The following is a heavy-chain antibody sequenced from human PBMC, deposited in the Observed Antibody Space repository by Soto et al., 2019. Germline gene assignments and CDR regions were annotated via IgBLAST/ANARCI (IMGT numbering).Heavy chain of an antibody. D-gene: IGHD3-22*01. Sequence: GGSLRLSCSASGFTFSSFGMHWVRQAPGKGLEWVSAISGSGGSTYYADSVKGRFTISRANSENTLYLQMNSLRAEDTAVYYCAKTPDYYFTGGYYLWYYFHYRGQGTLVTGSS. CDR1: GFTFSSFG. J-gene: IGHJ4*02. CDR3: AKTPDYYFTGGYYLWYYFHY. V-gene: IGHV3-23*01. CDR2: ISGSGGST.